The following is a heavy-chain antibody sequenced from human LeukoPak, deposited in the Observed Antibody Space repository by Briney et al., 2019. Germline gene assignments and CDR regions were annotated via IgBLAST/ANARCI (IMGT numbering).Heavy chain of an antibody. J-gene: IGHJ6*03. CDR1: GFPFSRYW. D-gene: IGHD6-6*01. Sequence: PAGGSLRLSCAASGFPFSRYWMTWVRQAPGKGLEWVANIKYDGSEKFYVGSVRGRFTISRENTNNSLHLQMNSLRAEDTAIYYCARGFAQLVSPMSGYYYYMAVWGKGTTVTVSS. CDR3: ARGFAQLVSPMSGYYYYMAV. CDR2: IKYDGSEK. V-gene: IGHV3-7*01.